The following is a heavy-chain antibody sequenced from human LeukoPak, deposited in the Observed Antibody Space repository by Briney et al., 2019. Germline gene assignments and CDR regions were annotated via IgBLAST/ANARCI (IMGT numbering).Heavy chain of an antibody. J-gene: IGHJ5*02. CDR1: GFTFSSYS. V-gene: IGHV3-21*01. CDR2: ISDSSSYI. Sequence: PGGSLRLSCAASGFTFSSYSMNWVRQASGKGLEWVSSISDSSSYIYYADSVKGRFTISRDNAKNSLYLQMNSLRAEDTAVYYCAKDLLRGGAYPGNWFDPWVQGTLVTVSS. CDR3: AKDLLRGGAYPGNWFDP. D-gene: IGHD2-21*01.